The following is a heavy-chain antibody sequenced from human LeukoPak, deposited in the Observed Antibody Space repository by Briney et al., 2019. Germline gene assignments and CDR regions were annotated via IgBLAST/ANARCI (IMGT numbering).Heavy chain of an antibody. CDR1: GYTFTGYY. Sequence: AASVKVSCKASGYTFTGYYMHWVRQDPGQGLEWMGWINPNGGGTNYAQKFQGRVTMTRDTSISTAYLQLSRLRTDDTAVYYCAREADGYNIDYWGQGTLVTVSS. CDR2: INPNGGGT. CDR3: AREADGYNIDY. D-gene: IGHD5-24*01. V-gene: IGHV1-2*02. J-gene: IGHJ4*02.